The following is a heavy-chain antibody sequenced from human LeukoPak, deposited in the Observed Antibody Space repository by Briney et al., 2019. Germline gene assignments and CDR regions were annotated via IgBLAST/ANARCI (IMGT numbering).Heavy chain of an antibody. D-gene: IGHD1-26*01. CDR3: AKVGELRYFDL. Sequence: GGSLRLSCAASGFTFSSYWMSWVRQAPGKGLEWVANIKQDGSEKYYVDSVKGRFTISRDNSKNTLYLQMNSLRAEDTAVYYCAKVGELRYFDLWGRGTLVTVSS. CDR1: GFTFSSYW. J-gene: IGHJ2*01. V-gene: IGHV3-7*03. CDR2: IKQDGSEK.